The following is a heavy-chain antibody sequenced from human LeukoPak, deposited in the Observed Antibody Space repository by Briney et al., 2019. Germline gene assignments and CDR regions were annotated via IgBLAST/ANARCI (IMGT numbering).Heavy chain of an antibody. CDR3: ARGPRYLWSGYSLYYFDY. CDR1: GGSFSGYY. Sequence: SETLSLTCAVYGGSFSGYYWSWIRQPPGKGLEWIGEINHSGSTNYNPSLKSRVTISVDTSKNQFSLKLSSVTAADTAVYYCARGPRYLWSGYSLYYFDYWGQGTLVTVSS. D-gene: IGHD3-3*01. V-gene: IGHV4-34*01. J-gene: IGHJ4*02. CDR2: INHSGST.